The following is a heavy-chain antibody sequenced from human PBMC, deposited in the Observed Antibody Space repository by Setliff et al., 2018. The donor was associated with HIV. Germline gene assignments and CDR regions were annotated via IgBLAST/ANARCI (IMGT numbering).Heavy chain of an antibody. J-gene: IGHJ4*02. CDR2: MNPKSGNT. CDR1: GYNFTSHD. Sequence: GASVKVSCKASGYNFTSHDINWVRQAPGQGLEWMGRMNPKSGNTGYARKFQGRVTMTRKTSISTAYMELRSLRSDDTAVYYCARGYCSSTSCYGIYYFDNWGQGTPVTVSS. CDR3: ARGYCSSTSCYGIYYFDN. V-gene: IGHV1-8*01. D-gene: IGHD2-2*01.